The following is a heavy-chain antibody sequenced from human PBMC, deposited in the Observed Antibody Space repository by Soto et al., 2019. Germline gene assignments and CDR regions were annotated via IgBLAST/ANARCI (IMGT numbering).Heavy chain of an antibody. V-gene: IGHV4-31*03. CDR2: IYYSGST. Sequence: SETLSLTCTVSGGSISSGGYYWSWIRQHPGKGLEWIGYIYYSGSTYYNPSLKSRVTISVDTSKNQFSLKLSSVTAADTAVYYCARVNDYGDYEPYYFDYWGQGTLVTVSS. D-gene: IGHD4-17*01. CDR1: GGSISSGGYY. J-gene: IGHJ4*02. CDR3: ARVNDYGDYEPYYFDY.